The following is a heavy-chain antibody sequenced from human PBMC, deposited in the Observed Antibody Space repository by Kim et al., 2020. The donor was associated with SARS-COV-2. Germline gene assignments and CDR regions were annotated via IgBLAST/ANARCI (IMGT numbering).Heavy chain of an antibody. D-gene: IGHD3-10*01. Sequence: DYAVSVKSRITIRPDTSKNQFSQQLNSVTPEDTAVYYCARLSAGVTSRDYWGQGTLVTVFS. V-gene: IGHV6-1*01. CDR3: ARLSAGVTSRDY. J-gene: IGHJ4*02.